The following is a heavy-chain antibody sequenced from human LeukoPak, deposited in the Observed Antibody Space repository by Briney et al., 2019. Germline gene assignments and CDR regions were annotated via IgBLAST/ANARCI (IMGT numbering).Heavy chain of an antibody. Sequence: ASVKVSCKASGYTFTCYYMHWVRQAPGQGLEWMGRINPKSGGTNYAQKFQGRVTMTRDTSISTAYMELSRLRSDDTAVYYCARVHSATAAVFSYWGQGTLVTVSS. CDR3: ARVHSATAAVFSY. V-gene: IGHV1-2*06. D-gene: IGHD6-13*01. J-gene: IGHJ4*02. CDR2: INPKSGGT. CDR1: GYTFTCYY.